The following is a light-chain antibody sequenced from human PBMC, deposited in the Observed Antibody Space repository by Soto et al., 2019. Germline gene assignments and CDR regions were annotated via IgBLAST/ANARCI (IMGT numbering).Light chain of an antibody. CDR3: ETWDSNTRV. J-gene: IGLJ3*02. V-gene: IGLV4-60*03. CDR1: SGHSSYI. Sequence: QLVLIQSSSASASLGSSVKLTCTLSSGHSSYIIAWHQQQPGKAPRYLMKLEGSGSYNKGSGVPDRFSGSSSGADRYLTISNLQSEDEADYYCETWDSNTRVFGGGTKVTVL. CDR2: LEGSGSY.